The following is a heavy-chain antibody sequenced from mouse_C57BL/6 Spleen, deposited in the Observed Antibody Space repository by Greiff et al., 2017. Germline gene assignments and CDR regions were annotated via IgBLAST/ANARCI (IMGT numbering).Heavy chain of an antibody. V-gene: IGHV14-4*01. CDR2: IDPENGDT. CDR3: TSYGSRGY. Sequence: VQLQQSGAELVRPGASVKLSCTASGFNIKDDYMHWVKQRPEQGLEWIGWIDPENGDTEYASKFQGKATITADTSSNTAYLQLSSLTSEDTAVYYCTSYGSRGYWGQGTTLTVSS. CDR1: GFNIKDDY. D-gene: IGHD1-1*01. J-gene: IGHJ2*01.